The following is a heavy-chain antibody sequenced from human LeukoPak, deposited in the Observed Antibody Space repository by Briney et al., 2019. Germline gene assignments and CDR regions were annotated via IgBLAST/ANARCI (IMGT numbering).Heavy chain of an antibody. D-gene: IGHD6-6*01. V-gene: IGHV1-18*01. CDR1: GYTFTSYG. CDR3: ASGDARKAARHRADY. Sequence: ASVKVSCKASGYTFTSYGISWVRQAPGQGLEWMGWISAYNGNTNYAQKLQGRVTMTTDTSTSTAYMELRSMRSDDTAVYYCASGDARKAARHRADYWGQGTLVTVSS. J-gene: IGHJ4*02. CDR2: ISAYNGNT.